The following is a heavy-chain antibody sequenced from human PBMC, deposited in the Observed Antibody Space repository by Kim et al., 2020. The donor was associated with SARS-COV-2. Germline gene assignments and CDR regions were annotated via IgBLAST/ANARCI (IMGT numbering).Heavy chain of an antibody. D-gene: IGHD2-8*01. CDR3: VRSKCMAFD. CDR2: IRCNGTIT. V-gene: IGHV3-48*04. CDR1: GFTFSVSR. J-gene: IGHJ3*02. Sequence: GGSLRLSCAASGFTFSVSRMNWVRQAPGKGLEWVSLIRCNGTITKHADSLRGRFTISRDNAKNTLFLQMNSLRADDTAMYYCVRSKCMAFD.